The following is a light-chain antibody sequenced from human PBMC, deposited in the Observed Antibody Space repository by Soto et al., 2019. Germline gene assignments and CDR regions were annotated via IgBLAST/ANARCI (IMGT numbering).Light chain of an antibody. Sequence: QSALTQPPSVSGSPGQSVAISCTGTSSDVGGSNGVSWYQQPPGTAPKLIIYDVSNRPSGVPDRFSGSKSGNTASLIISGLPAEDEGDYYCSSYTSSSTYVFGTGTKVTVL. J-gene: IGLJ1*01. CDR2: DVS. CDR1: SSDVGGSNG. CDR3: SSYTSSSTYV. V-gene: IGLV2-18*02.